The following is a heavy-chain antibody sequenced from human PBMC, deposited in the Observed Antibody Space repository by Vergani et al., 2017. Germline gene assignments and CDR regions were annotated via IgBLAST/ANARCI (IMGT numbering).Heavy chain of an antibody. D-gene: IGHD3-3*01. V-gene: IGHV1-18*01. J-gene: IGHJ4*02. CDR2: IGTYNAKT. Sequence: QVQLVQSGSEVTKPGASVRVSCKTSGYTFNNYGLRWVRQAPGQGLEWMAWIGTYNAKTNYAQEFQDRVTLTTDTYTGTAYMELRSLRSGDTATYYCARDFGASLDHWGQGTLVTVSS. CDR3: ARDFGASLDH. CDR1: GYTFNNYG.